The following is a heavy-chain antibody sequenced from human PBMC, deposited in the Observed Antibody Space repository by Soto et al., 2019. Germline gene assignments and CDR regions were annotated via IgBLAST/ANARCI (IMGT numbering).Heavy chain of an antibody. CDR2: ISYDGSNK. V-gene: IGHV3-30*18. Sequence: GGSLRLSCAASGFTFSSYGMHWVRQAPGKGLEWVAVISYDGSNKYYADSVKGRFTISRDNSKNTLYLQMNSLRAEDTAVYYCAKDRYAGTPKYYYYGMDVWGQGTTVTAP. CDR1: GFTFSSYG. J-gene: IGHJ6*02. CDR3: AKDRYAGTPKYYYYGMDV. D-gene: IGHD6-13*01.